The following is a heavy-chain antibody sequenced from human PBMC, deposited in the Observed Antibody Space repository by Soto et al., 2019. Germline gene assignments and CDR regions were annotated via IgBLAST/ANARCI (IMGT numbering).Heavy chain of an antibody. CDR1: GFDFTYYA. CDR2: MSSDGSKI. Sequence: QVQLVESGGGAVQPGESLRLSCVASGFDFTYYAMHWVRQAPGKGLESVAVMSSDGSKIHHTDSVKGRFTISRDNSKNTLYLQMNSLRKEETAVYFCAKDEGVGGTLGLFDYWVQGTLVSVSS. CDR3: AKDEGVGGTLGLFDY. V-gene: IGHV3-30*18. D-gene: IGHD1-26*01. J-gene: IGHJ4*02.